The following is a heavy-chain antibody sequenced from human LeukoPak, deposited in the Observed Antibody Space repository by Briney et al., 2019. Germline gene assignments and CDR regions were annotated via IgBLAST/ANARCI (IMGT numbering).Heavy chain of an antibody. V-gene: IGHV1-2*02. Sequence: ASVKVSCKASGYTFTDHYMHWVRQAPGQGLEWVGWINPNSGGTNYAQKFQGRVTMTRDTSISTAYMELSRLRSDDTAVYYCARDLGDYVWGSYRSLSFDYWGQGTLVTVSS. CDR1: GYTFTDHY. CDR3: ARDLGDYVWGSYRSLSFDY. D-gene: IGHD3-16*02. CDR2: INPNSGGT. J-gene: IGHJ4*02.